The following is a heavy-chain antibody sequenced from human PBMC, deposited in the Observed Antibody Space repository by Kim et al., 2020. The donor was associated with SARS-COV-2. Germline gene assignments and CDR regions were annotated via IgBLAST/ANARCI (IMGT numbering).Heavy chain of an antibody. CDR1: GFTFSSYA. Sequence: GGSLRLSCAASGFTFSSYAMHWVRQAPGKGLEYVSAISSNGGSTYYANSVKGRFTISRDNSKNTLYLQMGSLRAEDMAVYYCARGGGGGLWFGEPYYGMDVWGQGTTVTVSS. CDR2: ISSNGGST. CDR3: ARGGGGGLWFGEPYYGMDV. V-gene: IGHV3-64*01. D-gene: IGHD3-10*01. J-gene: IGHJ6*02.